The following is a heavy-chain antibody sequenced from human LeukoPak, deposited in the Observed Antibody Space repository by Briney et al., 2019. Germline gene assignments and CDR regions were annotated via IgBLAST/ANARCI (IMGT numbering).Heavy chain of an antibody. CDR3: ATLLPYYYDSSGSN. D-gene: IGHD3-22*01. J-gene: IGHJ4*02. CDR1: GFTFSSYA. CDR2: ISGSGGST. V-gene: IGHV3-23*01. Sequence: GASLRLSCAASGFTFSSYAMSWVRQAPGKGLEWVSAISGSGGSTYYADSVKGRFTISRDNSKNTLYLQMNSLRAEDTAVYYCATLLPYYYDSSGSNWGQGTQVTVSS.